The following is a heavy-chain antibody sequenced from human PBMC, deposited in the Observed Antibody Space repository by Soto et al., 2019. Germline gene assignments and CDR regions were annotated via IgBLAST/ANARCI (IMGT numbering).Heavy chain of an antibody. CDR2: IIPIFGTA. CDR1: GGTFSSYA. CDR3: AIGLRGGSYMAFDY. J-gene: IGHJ4*02. V-gene: IGHV1-69*01. D-gene: IGHD1-26*01. Sequence: QVQLVQSGAEVKKPGSSVKVSCKASGGTFSSYAISWVRQAPGQGLEWMGGIIPIFGTANYAQKFQGRVMITADESTSTAYRELSSLRSEDTAVYYCAIGLRGGSYMAFDYWGQGTLVTVSS.